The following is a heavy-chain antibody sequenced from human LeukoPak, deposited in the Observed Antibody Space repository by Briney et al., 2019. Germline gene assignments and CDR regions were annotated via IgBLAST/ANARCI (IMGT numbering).Heavy chain of an antibody. Sequence: PGGSLRLSCAASGFTFSSVAMTWVRQAPGKGLEWVSTITGDDDKTYYANSVQGRFTVSRDYSRNTLHLQMSSLRTEDTAIYYCAKGPRLHSGYHPDYWGQGTLVTVSS. CDR2: ITGDDDKT. CDR3: AKGPRLHSGYHPDY. CDR1: GFTFSSVA. V-gene: IGHV3-23*01. J-gene: IGHJ4*02. D-gene: IGHD3-22*01.